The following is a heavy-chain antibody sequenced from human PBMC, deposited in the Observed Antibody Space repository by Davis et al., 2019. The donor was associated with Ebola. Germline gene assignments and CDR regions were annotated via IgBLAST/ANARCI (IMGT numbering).Heavy chain of an antibody. V-gene: IGHV5-51*01. CDR3: ARLLCSGGSCSFDYYYGMDV. J-gene: IGHJ6*02. CDR2: IYPGDSDT. Sequence: GESLKISCEGSGYSFTSYWIGWVRQMPGKGLEWMGIIYPGDSDTRYSPPFQGQVTISADKSISTAYLQWSSLKASDTAMYYCARLLCSGGSCSFDYYYGMDVWGQGTTVTVSS. D-gene: IGHD2-15*01. CDR1: GYSFTSYW.